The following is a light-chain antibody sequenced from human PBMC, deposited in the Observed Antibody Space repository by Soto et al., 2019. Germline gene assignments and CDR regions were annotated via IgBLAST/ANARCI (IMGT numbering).Light chain of an antibody. CDR3: QKYNSAPRT. Sequence: DIQMTQSPSSLSASVGDRVTITCRASQGISNYLAWNQQKPGKVPKLLIYAASTLQSGVRSRFSGSGSGTDFTLTISSLQPEDVATYYCQKYNSAPRTFGPGTKVDIK. J-gene: IGKJ3*01. CDR1: QGISNY. V-gene: IGKV1-27*01. CDR2: AAS.